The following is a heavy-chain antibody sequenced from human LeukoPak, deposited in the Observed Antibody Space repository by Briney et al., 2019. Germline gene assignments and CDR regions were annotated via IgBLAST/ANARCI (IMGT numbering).Heavy chain of an antibody. J-gene: IGHJ4*02. Sequence: GESLKISCKGSGYSFTNYWIGWVRQMPGKGLERMGIIYPGDSDTRYSPSFQGQVTISVDKSISTASLQWSSLKASDTAMYYCARPYYYDTSGYYYDYWGQGTLVTVSS. V-gene: IGHV5-51*01. D-gene: IGHD3-22*01. CDR3: ARPYYYDTSGYYYDY. CDR1: GYSFTNYW. CDR2: IYPGDSDT.